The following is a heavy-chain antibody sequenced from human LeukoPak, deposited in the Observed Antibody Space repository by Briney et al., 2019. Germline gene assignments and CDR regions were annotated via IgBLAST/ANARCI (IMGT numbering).Heavy chain of an antibody. D-gene: IGHD3-22*01. V-gene: IGHV1-69*05. CDR3: ARDLRLTDAFDI. J-gene: IGHJ3*02. CDR1: GGTFSSYA. Sequence: GASVKVSCKASGGTFSSYAISWVRQAPGQGLEWMGGIIPIFGTANYAQKFQGRVTITTGESTSTAYMELSSLRSEDTAVYYCARDLRLTDAFDIWGQGTMVTVSS. CDR2: IIPIFGTA.